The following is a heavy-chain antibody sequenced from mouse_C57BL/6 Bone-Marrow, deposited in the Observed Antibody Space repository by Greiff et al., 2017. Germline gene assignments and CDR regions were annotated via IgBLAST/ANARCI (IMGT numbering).Heavy chain of an antibody. Sequence: VQRVESGAELARPGASVKLSCKASGYTFTSYGISWVKQRTGQGLEWIGEIYPRSGNTYYNEKFKGKATLTADKSSSTAYMELRSLTSEDSAVYFCARWGWVYYFDYWGQGTTLTVSS. J-gene: IGHJ2*01. V-gene: IGHV1-81*01. CDR1: GYTFTSYG. CDR2: IYPRSGNT. D-gene: IGHD1-1*02. CDR3: ARWGWVYYFDY.